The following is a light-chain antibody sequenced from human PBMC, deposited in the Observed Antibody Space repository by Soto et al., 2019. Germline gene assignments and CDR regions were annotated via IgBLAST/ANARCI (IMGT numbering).Light chain of an antibody. CDR3: CSYAGSSSSI. V-gene: IGLV2-23*02. J-gene: IGLJ1*01. CDR1: SSDVEPYNL. Sequence: QSVLTQPASVSGSPGQSITISCSGTSSDVEPYNLVSWYQQYPGKAPRLMIYEVTKRPSGVSNRFSGSKSGNTASLTISGLQPEDEADYYCCSYAGSSSSIFVTGTKLTV. CDR2: EVT.